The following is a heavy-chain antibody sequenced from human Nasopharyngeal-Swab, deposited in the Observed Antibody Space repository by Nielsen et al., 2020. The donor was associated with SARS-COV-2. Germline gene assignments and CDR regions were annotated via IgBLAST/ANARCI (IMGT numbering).Heavy chain of an antibody. D-gene: IGHD6-13*01. V-gene: IGHV3-23*01. J-gene: IGHJ6*02. Sequence: VRQAPGKGLEWVSAINGSGGSTYYADSVKGRFTISRDNSKNTLYLQMNSLRAEDTAVYYCAKVPSSSWYVDYYYGMDVWGQGTTVTVSS. CDR3: AKVPSSSWYVDYYYGMDV. CDR2: INGSGGST.